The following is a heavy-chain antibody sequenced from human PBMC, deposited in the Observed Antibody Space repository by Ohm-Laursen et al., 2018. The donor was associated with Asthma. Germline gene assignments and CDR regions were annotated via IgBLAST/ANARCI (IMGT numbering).Heavy chain of an antibody. J-gene: IGHJ4*02. CDR1: GFIFTNYG. V-gene: IGHV3-33*01. D-gene: IGHD3-22*01. Sequence: SLRLSCSASGFIFTNYGMHWVRQAPGKGLEWVAVIWYDGTNKYYGDSVKGRFTISRDNSKNTVDLQMNSLRAEDAAVYYCARDGSRSGHYPRPHDYWGQGTLVTVSS. CDR2: IWYDGTNK. CDR3: ARDGSRSGHYPRPHDY.